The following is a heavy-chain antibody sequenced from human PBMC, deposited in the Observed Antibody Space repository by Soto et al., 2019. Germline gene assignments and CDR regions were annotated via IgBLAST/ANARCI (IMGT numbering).Heavy chain of an antibody. CDR1: GGSISSYY. CDR2: IYTSGST. D-gene: IGHD1-26*01. CDR3: ARFLVGATPANPSYYYYYGMDV. V-gene: IGHV4-4*07. Sequence: SETLSLTCTVSGGSISSYYWSWIRQPAGKGLEWIGRIYTSGSTNYNPSLKSRVTMSVDTSTNQFSLKLSSVTAADPAVYYCARFLVGATPANPSYYYYYGMDVWGQGTTVTVSS. J-gene: IGHJ6*02.